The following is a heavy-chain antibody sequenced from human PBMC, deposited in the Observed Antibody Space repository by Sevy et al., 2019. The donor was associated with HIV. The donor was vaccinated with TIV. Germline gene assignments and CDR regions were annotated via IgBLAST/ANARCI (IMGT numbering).Heavy chain of an antibody. V-gene: IGHV3-7*01. Sequence: GESLKISCAASGFTFSSYWMNWVRQAPGKGLEWVANIKEDGSDKYYVDSVKGRFTISRDNAQNSLYLEMNSLRAEDTAIYYCARWDVWGKGTTVTVSS. CDR2: IKEDGSDK. CDR3: ARWDV. CDR1: GFTFSSYW. J-gene: IGHJ6*04.